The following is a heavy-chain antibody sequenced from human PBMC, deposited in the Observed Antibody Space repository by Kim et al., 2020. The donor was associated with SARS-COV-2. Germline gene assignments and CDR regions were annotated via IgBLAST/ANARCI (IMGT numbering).Heavy chain of an antibody. V-gene: IGHV3-23*01. Sequence: STFYAEIVKGRFTISRDLSKKPVYLQMSSLGAEDTAKYYCAKASANAWLDFWGQGTLVTVSS. D-gene: IGHD1-1*01. CDR3: AKASANAWLDF. J-gene: IGHJ4*02. CDR2: ST.